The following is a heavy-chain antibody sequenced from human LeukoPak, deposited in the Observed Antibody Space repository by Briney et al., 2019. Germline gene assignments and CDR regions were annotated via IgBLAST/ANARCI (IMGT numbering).Heavy chain of an antibody. CDR3: ARVSVQYGRAFDI. Sequence: GGSLRLSCAASGLMFSDYYMSWIRQAPGKGLEWVSYISSSGSTVYYADSVKGRFTISRDNAKNSLYLQMKSLRAEDTAVYYCARVSVQYGRAFDIWGQGTMVTVSS. D-gene: IGHD1-1*01. CDR2: ISSSGSTV. CDR1: GLMFSDYY. V-gene: IGHV3-11*04. J-gene: IGHJ3*02.